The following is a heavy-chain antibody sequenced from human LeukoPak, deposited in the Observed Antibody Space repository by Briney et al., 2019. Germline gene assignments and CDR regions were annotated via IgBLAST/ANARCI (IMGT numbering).Heavy chain of an antibody. CDR2: ISTYNGKT. J-gene: IGHJ4*02. CDR1: GYTFTSYG. Sequence: GASVQVSCKASGYTFTSYGICWVRQAPGQGLEWMGWISTYNGKTNYAQKIQGRVTMTTDTSTSTAYMELRSLRSDDTAVYYCARVAPNRRYCSGGTCLNYFDYWGQGTLVTVSS. V-gene: IGHV1-18*01. D-gene: IGHD2-15*01. CDR3: ARVAPNRRYCSGGTCLNYFDY.